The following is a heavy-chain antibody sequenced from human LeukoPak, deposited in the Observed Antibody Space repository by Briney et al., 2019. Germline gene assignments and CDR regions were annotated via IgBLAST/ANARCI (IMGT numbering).Heavy chain of an antibody. J-gene: IGHJ4*02. CDR3: AKDGSGSYYLPYSSFDY. Sequence: PGGSLRLSCAASGFTFSSYGMHWVRQAPGKGLEWVAVISYDGSNKYYADSVKGRFTISRDNSKNTLYLQMNSLRAEDTAVYYCAKDGSGSYYLPYSSFDYWGQGTLVTVSS. CDR1: GFTFSSYG. D-gene: IGHD3-10*01. CDR2: ISYDGSNK. V-gene: IGHV3-30*18.